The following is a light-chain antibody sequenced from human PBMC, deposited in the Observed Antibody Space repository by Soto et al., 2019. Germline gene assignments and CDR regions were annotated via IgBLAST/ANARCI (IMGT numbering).Light chain of an antibody. CDR3: QQYGSSSLT. J-gene: IGKJ4*01. Sequence: EIVLTQSPGTLSLSPGERATLSCRASQSVSSSSLAWYQQKPGQAPRLVIYGASSRATGIPDRFSGSGSGTDFTLNISRLDPEDFAVDYCQQYGSSSLTFGGGTKVEIK. CDR2: GAS. V-gene: IGKV3-20*01. CDR1: QSVSSSS.